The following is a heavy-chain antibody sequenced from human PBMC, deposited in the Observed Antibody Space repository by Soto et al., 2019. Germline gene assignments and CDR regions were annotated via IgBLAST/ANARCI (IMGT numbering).Heavy chain of an antibody. V-gene: IGHV1-46*03. CDR2: INPSDGNT. J-gene: IGHJ1*01. CDR3: ARGTYYYDSSPFQH. D-gene: IGHD3-22*01. CDR1: GYTFTSYG. Sequence: GASVKVSWEACGYTFTSYGIRWVRQAPGQGLEWMGIINPSDGNTSYAQKLQGRVTMTRDTSTSTVYMELSSLRSEDTAVYYCARGTYYYDSSPFQHWGQGTLVTV.